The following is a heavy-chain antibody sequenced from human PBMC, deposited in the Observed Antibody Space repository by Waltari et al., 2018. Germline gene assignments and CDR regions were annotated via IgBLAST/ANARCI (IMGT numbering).Heavy chain of an antibody. CDR2: IRSKAYGGTT. J-gene: IGHJ4*02. CDR3: ARDRKVPFDY. Sequence: EVQLVESGGGLVQPGRSLRLSCTASGFTFGDYAMSWVRQAPGKGLEWVGFIRSKAYGGTTEYAASVKGRFTISRDDSKSIAYLQMNSLRAEDTAVYYCARDRKVPFDYWGQGTLVTVSS. V-gene: IGHV3-49*04. CDR1: GFTFGDYA. D-gene: IGHD2-2*01.